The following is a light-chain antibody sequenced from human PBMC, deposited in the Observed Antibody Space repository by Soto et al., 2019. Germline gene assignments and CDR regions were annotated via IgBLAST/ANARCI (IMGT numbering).Light chain of an antibody. Sequence: QSVLTQPASVSGSPGQSITISCTGTSSDVGGYNYVSWYQQHPGKAPKLMIYEVSNRPSGVSNRSSGSKSGNTASLTISGLQAEDEADYYCSSYTSSSTLEVFGGGTKLTVL. CDR3: SSYTSSSTLEV. V-gene: IGLV2-14*01. CDR1: SSDVGGYNY. CDR2: EVS. J-gene: IGLJ3*02.